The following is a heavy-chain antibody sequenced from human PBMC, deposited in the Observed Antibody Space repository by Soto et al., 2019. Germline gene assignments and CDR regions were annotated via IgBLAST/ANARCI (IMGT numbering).Heavy chain of an antibody. Sequence: QVQLVQSGAEVKKPGASVKVSCKASGYTFTHYGITWVRQAPGQGLEWMGWINSFSGDTNYPQKLQGRLTMTTDTSTNTVYMELRNLRSDATAGYYCARDLHSGCKSCDFEIWGRGTLVTVSS. D-gene: IGHD2-8*01. J-gene: IGHJ2*01. CDR1: GYTFTHYG. V-gene: IGHV1-18*01. CDR2: INSFSGDT. CDR3: ARDLHSGCKSCDFEI.